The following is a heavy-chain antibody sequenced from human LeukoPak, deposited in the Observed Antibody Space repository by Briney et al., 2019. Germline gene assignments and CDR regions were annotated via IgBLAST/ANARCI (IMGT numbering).Heavy chain of an antibody. CDR3: ARQPGIAAAGQYYHYYYGMDV. CDR2: IYSGGST. CDR1: GFTVSSNY. J-gene: IGHJ6*02. D-gene: IGHD6-13*01. V-gene: IGHV3-66*02. Sequence: GGSLRLSCAASGFTVSSNYMSWVRQAPGKGLEWVSVIYSGGSTYYADSVKGRFTISRDNSKNTLYLQMNSLRAEDTAVYYCARQPGIAAAGQYYHYYYGMDVWGQGTTVTVSS.